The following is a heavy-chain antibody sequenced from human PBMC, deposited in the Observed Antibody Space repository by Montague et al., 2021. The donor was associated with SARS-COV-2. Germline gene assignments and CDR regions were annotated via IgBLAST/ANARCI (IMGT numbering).Heavy chain of an antibody. CDR1: GGSISSGSYY. CDR2: IYTSGST. Sequence: TLSLTCTVSGGSISSGSYYWSWIRQPAGKGLEWIGRIYTSGSTNYNPSLKSRVTISVDTSKNQFSLKLSSMTAADTAVYYCARDVLLWFGELSFLDVWGKGTTVTVSS. J-gene: IGHJ6*04. CDR3: ARDVLLWFGELSFLDV. D-gene: IGHD3-10*01. V-gene: IGHV4-61*02.